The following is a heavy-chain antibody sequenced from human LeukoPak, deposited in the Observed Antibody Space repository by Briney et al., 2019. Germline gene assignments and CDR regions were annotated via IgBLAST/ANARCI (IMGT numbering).Heavy chain of an antibody. CDR2: IIPILGIA. Sequence: GASVKVSCKASGGTFSSYAISWVRQVPGQGLEWMGRIIPILGIANYAQKFQGRVTITADKSTSTAYMELSSLRSEDTAVYYCARSRDSYGYRAFFDYWGQGTLVTVSS. D-gene: IGHD5-18*01. CDR1: GGTFSSYA. J-gene: IGHJ4*02. V-gene: IGHV1-69*04. CDR3: ARSRDSYGYRAFFDY.